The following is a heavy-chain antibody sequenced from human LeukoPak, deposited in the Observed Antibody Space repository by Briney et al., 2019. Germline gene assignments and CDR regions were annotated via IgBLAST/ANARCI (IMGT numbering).Heavy chain of an antibody. CDR3: ARHGDDYSNYVLDY. J-gene: IGHJ4*02. V-gene: IGHV4-34*01. Sequence: KASETLSLTCAVYGGSFSGYYWSWIRQPPGKGLEWIGEINHSGSTNYNPSLKSRVTISVDTSKNQFSLKLSSVTAADTAVYYCARHGDDYSNYVLDYWGQGTLVTVSS. D-gene: IGHD4-11*01. CDR2: INHSGST. CDR1: GGSFSGYY.